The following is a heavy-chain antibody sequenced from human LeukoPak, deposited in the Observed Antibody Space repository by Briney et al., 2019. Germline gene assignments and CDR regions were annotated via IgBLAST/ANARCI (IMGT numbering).Heavy chain of an antibody. D-gene: IGHD6-13*01. CDR1: GFTFSSYS. CDR2: ISSSSSYI. Sequence: GGSLRLSCAASGFTFSSYSMNWVRQAPGKGLEWVSSISSSSSYIYYADSVKGRFTISRDNSKNTLYLQMNSLRAEDTAVYYCARDSKQQLVPLYYYYGMDVWGQGTTVTVSS. J-gene: IGHJ6*02. CDR3: ARDSKQQLVPLYYYYGMDV. V-gene: IGHV3-21*01.